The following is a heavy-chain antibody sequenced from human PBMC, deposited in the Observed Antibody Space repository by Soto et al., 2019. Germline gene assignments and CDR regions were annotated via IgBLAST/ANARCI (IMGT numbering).Heavy chain of an antibody. D-gene: IGHD7-27*01. J-gene: IGHJ4*02. CDR1: GFTFSSYW. V-gene: IGHV3-7*01. Sequence: GGSLRLSCAASGFTFSSYWMSWVRQAPGKGLEWVANIKQDGSEKYYVDSVKGRFTISRDNAKNSLYLQMNSLRAEDAAVYYCAREASGSRTGDFDYWGQGTLVTVSS. CDR3: AREASGSRTGDFDY. CDR2: IKQDGSEK.